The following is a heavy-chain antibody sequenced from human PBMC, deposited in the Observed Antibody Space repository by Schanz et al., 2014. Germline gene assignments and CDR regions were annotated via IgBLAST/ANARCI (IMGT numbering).Heavy chain of an antibody. CDR3: ARHGGITYCPRDG. J-gene: IGHJ6*02. D-gene: IGHD3-16*01. CDR1: GGSFSGYS. V-gene: IGHV4-34*01. CDR2: ISYSGST. Sequence: QVQLQQWGAGLLKPSETLPLTRRIVYGGSFSGYSWTWIRQPPGKGLEWIGYISYSGSTSFNPSLKRRLTMSVDTSKNQFSQRLSPVTAADTAVYYCARHGGITYCPRDGWGQGTTVTVS.